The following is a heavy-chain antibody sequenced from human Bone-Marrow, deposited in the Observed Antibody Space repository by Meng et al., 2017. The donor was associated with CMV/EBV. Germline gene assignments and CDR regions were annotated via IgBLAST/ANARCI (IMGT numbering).Heavy chain of an antibody. D-gene: IGHD6-13*01. CDR3: AKIPLLIADTGTGVD. CDR2: IRHDGGNK. J-gene: IGHJ4*02. Sequence: GESLKISCAASGFTFSTYGMHWVRQAPGKGLEWVAFIRHDGGNKYYADSVKGRLTISRDNSKNTVYPQMNSLSAEDTAVYYCAKIPLLIADTGTGVDWGQGTLVTVSS. V-gene: IGHV3-30*02. CDR1: GFTFSTYG.